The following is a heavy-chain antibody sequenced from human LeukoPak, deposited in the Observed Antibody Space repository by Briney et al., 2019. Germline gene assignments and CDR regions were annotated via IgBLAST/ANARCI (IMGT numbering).Heavy chain of an antibody. J-gene: IGHJ4*02. Sequence: GGSLRLSCAASGFTFSSYAMSWVRQAPGKGMGWVSTFSGSGGRRHYEDSVKGRFTISRDNSKNTLYLQMNSLRAEDTAVYYCAKSGLNRFDYWGQGTLVTVSS. CDR3: AKSGLNRFDY. D-gene: IGHD2-15*01. V-gene: IGHV3-23*01. CDR2: FSGSGGRR. CDR1: GFTFSSYA.